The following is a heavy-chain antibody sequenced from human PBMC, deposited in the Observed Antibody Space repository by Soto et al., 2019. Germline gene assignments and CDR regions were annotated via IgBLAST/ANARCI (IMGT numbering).Heavy chain of an antibody. CDR2: IWYDGRNE. CDR1: GFTFSSYG. J-gene: IGHJ4*02. D-gene: IGHD3-9*01. Sequence: GGSLILSCVASGFTFSSYGMHWVRQAPGKGLEWVAFIWYDGRNENYTDSVKGRFSISRDNSKNTLFLQMNSLRAEDTAIYYCTRAFEQTWLKFKKFDDWGQGTTVTV. V-gene: IGHV3-33*01. CDR3: TRAFEQTWLKFKKFDD.